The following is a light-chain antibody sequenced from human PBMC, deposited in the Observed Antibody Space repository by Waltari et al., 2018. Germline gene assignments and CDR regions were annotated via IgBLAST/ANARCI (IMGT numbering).Light chain of an antibody. V-gene: IGKV3-15*01. J-gene: IGKJ1*01. CDR1: QNAGTK. CDR2: DAF. Sequence: IEMTQSPATLSVSPGERATLSCRASQNAGTKLAWYQQKPGLAPRLLIYDAFTRATGIPARFSGSGSGTEFTLTISSLQSEDLALYHCLQYHYWPPWTFGQGTKVEVK. CDR3: LQYHYWPPWT.